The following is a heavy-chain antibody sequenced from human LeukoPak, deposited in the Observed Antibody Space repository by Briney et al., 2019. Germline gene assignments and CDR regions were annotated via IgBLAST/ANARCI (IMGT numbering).Heavy chain of an antibody. CDR1: GVSINSHY. V-gene: IGHV4-4*09. D-gene: IGHD3-22*01. J-gene: IGHJ4*02. CDR3: ARRLTYYDSSGYYDY. CDR2: IYGSGRT. Sequence: PSETLSLTCTVSGVSINSHYLNWIRQPPGKGLEWIGYIYGSGRTNYNPSLKSRVTMSVDTSKSQFSLRLSSVTAADTAVYYCARRLTYYDSSGYYDYWGQGTLVTVSS.